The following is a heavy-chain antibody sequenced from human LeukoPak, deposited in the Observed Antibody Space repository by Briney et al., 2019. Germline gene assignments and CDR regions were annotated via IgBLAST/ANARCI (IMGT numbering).Heavy chain of an antibody. J-gene: IGHJ4*02. CDR1: GGSISSYY. CDR3: ARVLRIWGSSSILYFDY. CDR2: IYYSGST. Sequence: SETLSLTCNVSGGSISSYYWSWIRQPPGKGLEWIGYIYYSGSTNYNPSLKSRVTISVDTSKNQFSLKLSSVTAADTAVYYCARVLRIWGSSSILYFDYWGQGTLVTVSS. V-gene: IGHV4-59*01. D-gene: IGHD6-6*01.